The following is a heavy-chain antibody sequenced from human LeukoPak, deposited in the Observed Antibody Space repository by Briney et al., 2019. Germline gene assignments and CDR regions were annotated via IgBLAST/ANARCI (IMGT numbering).Heavy chain of an antibody. V-gene: IGHV4-4*02. CDR2: IYHSGST. Sequence: SETLSLTCAVSGGSISSSNWWSWVRQPPGKGLEWIGEIYHSGSTNYNPSLKSRVTISVDKSENQFSLKLSSVTAADTAVYYCARRIFGGYDVAAYYYYGMDVWGKGTTVTVSS. D-gene: IGHD5-12*01. J-gene: IGHJ6*04. CDR3: ARRIFGGYDVAAYYYYGMDV. CDR1: GGSISSSNW.